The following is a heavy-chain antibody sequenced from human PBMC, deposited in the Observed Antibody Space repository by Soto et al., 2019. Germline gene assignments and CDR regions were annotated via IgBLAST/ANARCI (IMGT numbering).Heavy chain of an antibody. J-gene: IGHJ4*02. Sequence: SETLSLTCAVYGGSFSGYYWSWIRQPPGKGLEWIGEINHSGSTNYNPSLKSRVTISVDTSKNQFSLKLSSVTAADTAVYYCARGRDDSSGYCGYWGQGTLVTVSS. V-gene: IGHV4-34*01. CDR1: GGSFSGYY. CDR3: ARGRDDSSGYCGY. CDR2: INHSGST. D-gene: IGHD3-22*01.